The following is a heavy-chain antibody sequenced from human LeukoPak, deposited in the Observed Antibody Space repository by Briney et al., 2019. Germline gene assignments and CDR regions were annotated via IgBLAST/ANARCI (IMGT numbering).Heavy chain of an antibody. J-gene: IGHJ4*02. CDR2: IYISGST. D-gene: IGHD1-1*01. Sequence: SETLSLTCTVAGGSISSYYWSWIRQPAGKGLEWIGRIYISGSTNYNPSLKSRVTMSVDTSKNQFSLKLSSVTAADTAVYYCARDRGTWNDDGFDYWGQGTLVTVSS. V-gene: IGHV4-4*07. CDR1: GGSISSYY. CDR3: ARDRGTWNDDGFDY.